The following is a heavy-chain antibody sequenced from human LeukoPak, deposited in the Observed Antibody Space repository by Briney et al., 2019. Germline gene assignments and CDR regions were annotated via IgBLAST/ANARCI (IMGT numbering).Heavy chain of an antibody. CDR2: IYYSGST. J-gene: IGHJ6*02. Sequence: PSETLSLTCAVYGGSFSSYYWSWIRQPPGKGLEWIGYIYYSGSTNYNPSLKSRVTISVDTSKNQFSLKLSSVTAADTAVYYCARQGSSWSHYYYYGMDVWGQGTTVTVSS. D-gene: IGHD6-13*01. CDR3: ARQGSSWSHYYYYGMDV. V-gene: IGHV4-59*08. CDR1: GGSFSSYY.